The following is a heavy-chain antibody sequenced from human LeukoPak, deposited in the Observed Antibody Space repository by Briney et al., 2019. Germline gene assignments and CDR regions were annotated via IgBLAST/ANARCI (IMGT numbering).Heavy chain of an antibody. Sequence: GGSLRLSCAASGFTFSSYAMHWVRQAPGKGLEWVAVISYDGSNKYYADSVKGLFTISRDNSKNTLYLQMNSLRAEDTAVSYCAREGFDPWGQGTLVTVSS. CDR2: ISYDGSNK. J-gene: IGHJ5*02. CDR1: GFTFSSYA. CDR3: AREGFDP. V-gene: IGHV3-30*04.